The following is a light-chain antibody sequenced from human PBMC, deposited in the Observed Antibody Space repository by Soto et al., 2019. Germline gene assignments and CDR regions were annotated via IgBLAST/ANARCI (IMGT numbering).Light chain of an antibody. Sequence: DIQMTQSPSSLSASVGDRVTITCRASQSISTYLIWYQQKPGKAPKLLIYKASTLKSGVPSRFSGSGSGTDFTLTISSLQPEDAATYYCQQSYNTPSFGQGTRLEIK. CDR2: KAS. J-gene: IGKJ5*01. CDR3: QQSYNTPS. V-gene: IGKV1-39*01. CDR1: QSISTY.